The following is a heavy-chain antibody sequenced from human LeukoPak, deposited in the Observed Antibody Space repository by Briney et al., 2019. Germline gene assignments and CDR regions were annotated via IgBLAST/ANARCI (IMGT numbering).Heavy chain of an antibody. CDR1: GFTVSSNY. J-gene: IGHJ6*02. CDR2: IYSGGST. CDR3: ARGKEITICGVVIQSTYYYYGMDV. D-gene: IGHD3-3*01. Sequence: GGSLRLSCAASGFTVSSNYMSWGRQAPGKGLEWVSVIYSGGSTYYADSVKGRFTISTDNSKNTLYLQMNSLRAEDTAVYYCARGKEITICGVVIQSTYYYYGMDVWGQGTTVTVSS. V-gene: IGHV3-53*01.